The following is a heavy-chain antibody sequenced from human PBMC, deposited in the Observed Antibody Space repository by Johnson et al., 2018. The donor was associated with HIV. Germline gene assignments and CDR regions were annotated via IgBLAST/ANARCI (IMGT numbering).Heavy chain of an antibody. CDR2: ISYDGSNK. CDR3: ARDRDAFDI. J-gene: IGHJ3*02. CDR1: GFTVSSNY. V-gene: IGHV3-30*03. Sequence: QVQLVESGGGLIQPGGSLRLSCAASGFTVSSNYMSWVRQAPGKGLEWVAVISYDGSNKYYADSVTGRFTISRDNSKNTLYLQMNSLRAEDTAVYYCARDRDAFDIGGQGTMVTVSS.